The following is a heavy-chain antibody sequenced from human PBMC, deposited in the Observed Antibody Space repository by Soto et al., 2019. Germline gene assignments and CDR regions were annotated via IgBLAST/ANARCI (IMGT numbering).Heavy chain of an antibody. Sequence: QVQLVQSRGEVKKPGASVKVSCKTSGYSFTTYGFSWVRQAPGQGLEWMGWISGYNGNTNHAQKFQGRVPMTTDTSTSTAYMELRSLRSDDTAVYYCAREGPAPYYYYGMDVWGQGSTVTVSS. CDR2: ISGYNGNT. CDR1: GYSFTTYG. J-gene: IGHJ6*02. CDR3: AREGPAPYYYYGMDV. V-gene: IGHV1-18*01.